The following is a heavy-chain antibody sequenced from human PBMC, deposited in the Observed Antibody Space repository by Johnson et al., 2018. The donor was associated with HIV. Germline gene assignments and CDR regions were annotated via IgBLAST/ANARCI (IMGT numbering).Heavy chain of an antibody. D-gene: IGHD5-18*01. J-gene: IGHJ3*02. CDR3: ARGKAWIQSWDDAFDI. V-gene: IGHV3-30-3*01. CDR2: ISYDGTKK. CDR1: GFTFNSYA. Sequence: QVQLVESGGGLVKPGGSLRLSCAASGFTFNSYATHWVRQAPGKGLEWVAVISYDGTKKYYADSVKGRFTMSRDNSKNTIYLQTNSLRREDTAVYYCARGKAWIQSWDDAFDIWGQGTVVTVSS.